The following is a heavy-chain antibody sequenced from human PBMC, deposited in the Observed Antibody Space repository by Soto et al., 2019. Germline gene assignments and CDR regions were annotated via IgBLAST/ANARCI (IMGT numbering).Heavy chain of an antibody. V-gene: IGHV4-34*01. Sequence: SETLSLTSAVYSESVSRFSWTWIRQPPGKGLEWIGEINYFGNIVSNPSLKSRVTMSIDTSKMQVSLKLTSLTAADTAVYYCAKKHYSGFDYWGQGSVVTVSS. J-gene: IGHJ4*02. CDR3: AKKHYSGFDY. CDR2: INYFGNI. CDR1: SESVSRFS. D-gene: IGHD1-26*01.